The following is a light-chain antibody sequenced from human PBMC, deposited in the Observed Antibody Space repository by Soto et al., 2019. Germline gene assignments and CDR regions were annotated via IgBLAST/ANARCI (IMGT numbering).Light chain of an antibody. J-gene: IGLJ1*01. CDR2: EVN. CDR3: CSYAGSITFV. Sequence: QSVLTQPPTASGTPGQSLIVSCTGTSSDIGAYDFVSWYQQHPGKVPKLLIYEVNKRPSGVSNRFSGSKSGNTASLTISGLQADDEADYYCCSYAGSITFVFGTGTKVTVL. CDR1: SSDIGAYDF. V-gene: IGLV2-23*02.